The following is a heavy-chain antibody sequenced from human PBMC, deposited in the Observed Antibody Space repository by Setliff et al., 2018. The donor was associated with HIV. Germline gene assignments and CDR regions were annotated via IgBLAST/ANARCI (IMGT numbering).Heavy chain of an antibody. J-gene: IGHJ3*02. CDR2: IYYSGGT. V-gene: IGHV4-39*07. CDR1: GGFISSSSYY. Sequence: SETLSLTCTVSGGFISSSSYYWGWIRQPPGKGLEWIGSIYYSGGTYCNPSLKSRVTISVDTSKNQFSLKLSSVTAAYPAVYYCARDQGYSYGFYAFDIWGQGTMVTVSS. D-gene: IGHD5-18*01. CDR3: ARDQGYSYGFYAFDI.